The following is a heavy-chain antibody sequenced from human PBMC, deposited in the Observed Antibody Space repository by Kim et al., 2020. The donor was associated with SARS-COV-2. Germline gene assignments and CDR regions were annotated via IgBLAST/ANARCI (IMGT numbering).Heavy chain of an antibody. Sequence: MYNSRSTSYNPALKSRATISVDTSKHQFSLNLNSVTAADTAVYYCGRAPHDWGQGTLVTVSS. J-gene: IGHJ4*02. V-gene: IGHV4-39*01. CDR3: GRAPHD. CDR2: MYNSRST.